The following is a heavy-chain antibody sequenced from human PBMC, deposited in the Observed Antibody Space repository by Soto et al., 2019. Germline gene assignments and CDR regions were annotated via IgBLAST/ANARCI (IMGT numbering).Heavy chain of an antibody. J-gene: IGHJ4*02. CDR1: GFTFSSYA. CDR2: ISGSGGST. Sequence: EVQLLESGGGLVQPGGSLRLSCAASGFTFSSYAMSWVRQAPGKGLEWVSAISGSGGSTYYADSVKGRFTISRDNSKNTLYLQMNSLRAEDTAVYYCAKEDSDYDFWSGDYLFDYWGQGTLVTVSS. D-gene: IGHD3-3*01. V-gene: IGHV3-23*01. CDR3: AKEDSDYDFWSGDYLFDY.